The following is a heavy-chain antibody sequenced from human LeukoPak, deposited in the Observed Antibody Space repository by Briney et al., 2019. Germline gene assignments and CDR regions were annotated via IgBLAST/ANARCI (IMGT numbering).Heavy chain of an antibody. CDR1: SGSISSGSYY. D-gene: IGHD5-24*01. CDR3: ARGLEMAAENWFDP. J-gene: IGHJ5*02. CDR2: IYTSGST. Sequence: HPSETLSLTCTVSSGSISSGSYYWRWIRQPAGKGLEWIGRIYTSGSTNYNPSLKSRVTISVDTSKNQFSLKLSSVTAAVTAVYYCARGLEMAAENWFDPWGQGTLVTVSS. V-gene: IGHV4-61*02.